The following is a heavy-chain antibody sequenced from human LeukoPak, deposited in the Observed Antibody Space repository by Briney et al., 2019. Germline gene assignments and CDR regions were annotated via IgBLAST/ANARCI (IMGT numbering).Heavy chain of an antibody. CDR1: GFTFSNSG. D-gene: IGHD3-3*01. Sequence: GGSLRLSCAASGFTFSNSGMTWVRQAPGKGLEWVSSISSTGTYIYDADSVKGRFTISRDNAKNSLYLQMNGLRAEDTAMYYCARVSYDFWSGFPDYWGQGTLVTVSS. J-gene: IGHJ4*02. V-gene: IGHV3-21*01. CDR3: ARVSYDFWSGFPDY. CDR2: ISSTGTYI.